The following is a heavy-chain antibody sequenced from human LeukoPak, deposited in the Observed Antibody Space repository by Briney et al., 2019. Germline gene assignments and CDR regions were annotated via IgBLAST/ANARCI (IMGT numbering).Heavy chain of an antibody. Sequence: PGGSLRLSCAASGFTFSSYEMNWVRQAPGKGLEWVSAISGSGGSTYYADSVKGRFTISRDNSKNTLYLQMNSLRAEDTAVYYCAKDDPIVVAGGLFDYWGQGTLVTVSS. V-gene: IGHV3-23*01. D-gene: IGHD6-19*01. CDR2: ISGSGGST. J-gene: IGHJ4*02. CDR3: AKDDPIVVAGGLFDY. CDR1: GFTFSSYE.